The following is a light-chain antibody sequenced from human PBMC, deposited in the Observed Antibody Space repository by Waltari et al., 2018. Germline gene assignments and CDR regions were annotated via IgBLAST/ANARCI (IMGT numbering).Light chain of an antibody. Sequence: SYELTQPPSVSVSPGQTASITCSGDTLGNKSASWYQQKPGQSPLLVIYQDAKRPSGMPERFSGSKSGNAATLTISGTQAMDEADYYCQALGRSAWVFGGGTKLTVL. CDR1: TLGNKS. CDR2: QDA. J-gene: IGLJ2*01. V-gene: IGLV3-1*01. CDR3: QALGRSAWV.